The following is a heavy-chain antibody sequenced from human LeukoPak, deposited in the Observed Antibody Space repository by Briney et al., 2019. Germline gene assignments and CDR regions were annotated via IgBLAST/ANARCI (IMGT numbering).Heavy chain of an antibody. CDR1: GYTFTSYG. J-gene: IGHJ5*02. CDR3: ARNARYNWFDP. Sequence: ASVKVSCKASGYTFTSYGISWVRQAPGQGLEWMGWINPNSGGTNYAQKFQGRVTMTRDTSISTAYMELSRLRSDDTAVYYCARNARYNWFDPWGQGTLVTVSS. CDR2: INPNSGGT. V-gene: IGHV1-2*02.